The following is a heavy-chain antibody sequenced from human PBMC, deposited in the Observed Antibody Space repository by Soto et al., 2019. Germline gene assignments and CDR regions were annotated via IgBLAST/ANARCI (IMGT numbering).Heavy chain of an antibody. Sequence: ESGGGVVQPGRSLRLSCAASGFTFSSYAMHWGRQAPGKGLEWVAVISYDGSNKYYADSVKGRFTISRDNSKNTLYLQMNSLRAEDTAVYYCARDRGELYYYGMDVWGQGTTVTVSS. CDR2: ISYDGSNK. V-gene: IGHV3-30-3*01. J-gene: IGHJ6*02. CDR3: ARDRGELYYYGMDV. CDR1: GFTFSSYA. D-gene: IGHD1-26*01.